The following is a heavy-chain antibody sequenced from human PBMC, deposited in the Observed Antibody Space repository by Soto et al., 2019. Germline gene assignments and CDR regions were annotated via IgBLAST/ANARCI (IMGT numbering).Heavy chain of an antibody. D-gene: IGHD1-26*01. Sequence: WGSLRLSCAASGFSFSSYGIRCGRQSPFKGLDWVAVIWYDGSNKYYAESVKGRFTISRDNSKNTLYVQMNSLTVEDTAVYYCARAQYTGSYFDACDVWGQGTMVTVSS. CDR3: ARAQYTGSYFDACDV. J-gene: IGHJ3*01. V-gene: IGHV3-33*03. CDR1: GFSFSSYG. CDR2: IWYDGSNK.